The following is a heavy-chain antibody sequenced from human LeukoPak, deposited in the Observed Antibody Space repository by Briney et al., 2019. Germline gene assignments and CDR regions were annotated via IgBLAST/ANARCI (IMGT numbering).Heavy chain of an antibody. Sequence: LPGGSLRLSCAASGFTFSSYAMSWVRQAPGKGLGWVSAISGSGGSTYYADSVKGEFTISRDNSKNTLYLQMNSLRAEDTAVYYCAKDLKSGYYFGQFDYWGQGTLVTVSS. V-gene: IGHV3-23*01. J-gene: IGHJ4*02. D-gene: IGHD3-22*01. CDR3: AKDLKSGYYFGQFDY. CDR2: ISGSGGST. CDR1: GFTFSSYA.